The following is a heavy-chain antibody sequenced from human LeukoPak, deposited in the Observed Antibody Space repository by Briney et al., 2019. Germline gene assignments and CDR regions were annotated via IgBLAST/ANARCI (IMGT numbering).Heavy chain of an antibody. V-gene: IGHV4-59*01. D-gene: IGHD2-2*01. J-gene: IGHJ2*01. CDR2: IYYSGST. CDR1: GGSISSYY. Sequence: SETLSLTCTVSGGSISSYYWSWIQQPPGKGLEWIGYIYYSGSTNYNPSLKSRVTISVDTSKNQFSLKLSSVTAADTAVYYCARKHSSTSPFDLWGRGTLVTVSS. CDR3: ARKHSSTSPFDL.